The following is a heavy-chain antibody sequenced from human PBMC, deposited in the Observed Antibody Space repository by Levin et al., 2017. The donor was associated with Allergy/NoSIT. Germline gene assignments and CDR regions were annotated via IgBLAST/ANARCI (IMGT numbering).Heavy chain of an antibody. V-gene: IGHV2-70*01. CDR3: ARTSTVERAFDI. Sequence: SGPTLVKPTQTLTLTCTFSGFSLSTSGMCVTWIRQPPGKALEWLALIDWEDDTYFNSYLKTRITISKETSKNQVLLPMNNIDPVDPATYYRARTSTVERAFDIWGQGTMVTVSS. D-gene: IGHD1-1*01. CDR2: IDWEDDT. J-gene: IGHJ3*02. CDR1: GFSLSTSGMC.